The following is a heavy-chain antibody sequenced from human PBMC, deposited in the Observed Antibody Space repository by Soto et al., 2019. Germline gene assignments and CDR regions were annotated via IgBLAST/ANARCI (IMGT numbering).Heavy chain of an antibody. CDR1: GGTFSSYA. V-gene: IGHV1-69*01. Sequence: QVQLVQSGAEVKKPGSSVKVSCKASGGTFSSYAISWVRQAPGQGLEWMGGIIPIFGTANHAQKFQGRVTITADESTSTAYMELSSLRSEDTAVYYCAREGTGYYDSSGVSWFDPWGQGTLVTASS. D-gene: IGHD3-22*01. CDR3: AREGTGYYDSSGVSWFDP. J-gene: IGHJ5*02. CDR2: IIPIFGTA.